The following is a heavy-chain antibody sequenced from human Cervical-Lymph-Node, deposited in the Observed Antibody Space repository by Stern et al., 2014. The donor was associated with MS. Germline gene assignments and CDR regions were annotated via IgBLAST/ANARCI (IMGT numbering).Heavy chain of an antibody. CDR2: IYYSGSN. J-gene: IGHJ4*02. CDR1: GGSISSAAYF. Sequence: QVQLQESGPGLVKPSQTLSVTCTVSGGSISSAAYFWSWIRQHPGKGLEWIGYIYYSGSNYYNPSLESRVNISLESSKNQLSLKMNSVPAADPAVYYCARGSGWGGYGDYWGQGTLVTVSS. D-gene: IGHD3-3*01. V-gene: IGHV4-31*03. CDR3: ARGSGWGGYGDY.